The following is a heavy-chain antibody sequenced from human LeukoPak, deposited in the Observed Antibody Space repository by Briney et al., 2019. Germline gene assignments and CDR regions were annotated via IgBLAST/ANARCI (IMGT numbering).Heavy chain of an antibody. Sequence: QAGGSLRLSCAASGFTFSSYAMTWVRQAPGKGLEWVSAISGSGGSTYYADSVKGRFTISRDNSKNTLYLQMNSLRAEDTAVYYCAKGSQQLVHLFDYWGQGTLVTVSS. V-gene: IGHV3-23*01. D-gene: IGHD6-13*01. CDR3: AKGSQQLVHLFDY. CDR2: ISGSGGST. CDR1: GFTFSSYA. J-gene: IGHJ4*02.